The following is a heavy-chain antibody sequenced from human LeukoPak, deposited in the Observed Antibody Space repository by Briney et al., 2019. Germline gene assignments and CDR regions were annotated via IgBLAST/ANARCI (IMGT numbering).Heavy chain of an antibody. J-gene: IGHJ3*02. CDR1: GGSFSGYY. Sequence: PSETLSLTCAVYGGSFSGYYWSWLRQPPGKGLEWIGEINHSGSTNYNPSLKSRVTISVDTSKNQFSLKLSSVTAADTAVYYCARFNRRGAFDIWGQGTMVTVSS. CDR2: INHSGST. D-gene: IGHD1-14*01. V-gene: IGHV4-34*01. CDR3: ARFNRRGAFDI.